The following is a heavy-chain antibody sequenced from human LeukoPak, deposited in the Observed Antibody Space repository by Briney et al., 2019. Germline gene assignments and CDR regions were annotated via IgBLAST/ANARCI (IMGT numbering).Heavy chain of an antibody. CDR1: GFTFSSYA. Sequence: GGSLRLSCAASGFTFSSYAMSWVRQAPGKGLEWVSVIYSGGSTYYADSVKGRFTISRDNSKNTLYLQMNSLRAEDTAVYYCARDPYYYGSGEDYWGQGTLVTVSS. J-gene: IGHJ4*02. D-gene: IGHD3-10*01. CDR3: ARDPYYYGSGEDY. V-gene: IGHV3-66*01. CDR2: IYSGGST.